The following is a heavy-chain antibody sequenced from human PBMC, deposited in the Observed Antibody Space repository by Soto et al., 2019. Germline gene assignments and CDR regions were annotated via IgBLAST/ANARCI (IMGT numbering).Heavy chain of an antibody. CDR3: AKDQSDLHWYFDL. CDR1: GFTFSSYA. J-gene: IGHJ2*01. CDR2: ISGSVGST. Sequence: GGSLRLSCAASGFTFSSYAMSWVRQAPGKGLEWVSAISGSVGSTYYADSVKGRFTISRDNSKNTLYLQVNSLRAEDTAVYYCAKDQSDLHWYFDLWGRGTLVTVSS. V-gene: IGHV3-23*01.